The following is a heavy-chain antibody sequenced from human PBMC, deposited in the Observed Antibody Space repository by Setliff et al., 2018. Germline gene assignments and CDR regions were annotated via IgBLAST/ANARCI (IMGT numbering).Heavy chain of an antibody. CDR2: IIPIFGTA. V-gene: IGHV1-69*06. CDR1: GGTFSSYA. CDR3: ASLSLGFTIFGVVIIDPYFDY. Sequence: SVKVSCKASGGTFSSYAISWVRQAPGQGLEWMGRIIPIFGTANNAQKFQGRVTITADKSTSTAYMELSSLRSEDTAVYYCASLSLGFTIFGVVIIDPYFDYWGQGTLVTVSS. D-gene: IGHD3-3*01. J-gene: IGHJ4*02.